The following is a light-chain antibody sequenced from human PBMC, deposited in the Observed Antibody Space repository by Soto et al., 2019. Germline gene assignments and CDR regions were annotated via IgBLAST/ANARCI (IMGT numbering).Light chain of an antibody. CDR2: GAS. CDR1: QSVGRN. CDR3: QQYNHWPPLP. V-gene: IGKV3-15*01. J-gene: IGKJ4*01. Sequence: EIVMTQSPATLSVSPGERATLSCRASQSVGRNLAWYQQKPGQAPRLLIYGASTRATGIPARFSGSGSGTEFPLTISSLQSEDFAIYSCQQYNHWPPLPFGGGTKVELK.